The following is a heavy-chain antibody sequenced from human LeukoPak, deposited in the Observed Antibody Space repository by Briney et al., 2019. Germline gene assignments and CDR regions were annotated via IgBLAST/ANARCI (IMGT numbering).Heavy chain of an antibody. Sequence: PSQTLSLTCTVSGGSISSGGYYWSWIRQHPGKGLEWIGYIYYSGSTYYNPSLKSRVTISVDTSKNQFSLKLSSVTAADTAVYYCARVFRGPHCSSTSCYSPSPPVYYYYGMDVWGQGTTVTVSS. CDR1: GGSISSGGYY. D-gene: IGHD2-2*01. J-gene: IGHJ6*02. V-gene: IGHV4-31*03. CDR3: ARVFRGPHCSSTSCYSPSPPVYYYYGMDV. CDR2: IYYSGST.